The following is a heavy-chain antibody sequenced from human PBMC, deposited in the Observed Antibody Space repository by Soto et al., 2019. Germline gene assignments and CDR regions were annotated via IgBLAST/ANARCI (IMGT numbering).Heavy chain of an antibody. CDR3: ARVGGQLVPGFDY. CDR2: ISSSSSYI. J-gene: IGHJ4*02. D-gene: IGHD6-6*01. CDR1: GFTFSSYS. Sequence: EVQLVESGGGLVKPGGSLRLSCAASGFTFSSYSMNWVRQAPGKGLEWVSSISSSSSYIYYADSVKGRFTISRDNAKNSLYLQMNSLRPEVTAVYYCARVGGQLVPGFDYWGQGTLVTVSS. V-gene: IGHV3-21*01.